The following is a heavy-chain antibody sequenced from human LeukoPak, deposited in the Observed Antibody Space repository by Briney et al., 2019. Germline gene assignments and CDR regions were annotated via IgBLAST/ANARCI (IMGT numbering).Heavy chain of an antibody. J-gene: IGHJ5*02. V-gene: IGHV1-18*01. Sequence: ASVKVSCKASGYTFTSYGISWVGQAPGQGLEWMGWISAYNGNTNYAQKLQGRVTMTTDTSTSTAYMELRSLRSDDTAVYYCARDRSGYSYGYPMGQGTLVTVSS. CDR1: GYTFTSYG. CDR2: ISAYNGNT. CDR3: ARDRSGYSYGYP. D-gene: IGHD5-18*01.